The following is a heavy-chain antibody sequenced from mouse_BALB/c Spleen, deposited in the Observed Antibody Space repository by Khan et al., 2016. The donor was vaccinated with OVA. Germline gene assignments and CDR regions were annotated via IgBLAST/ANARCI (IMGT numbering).Heavy chain of an antibody. Sequence: QVQLQQPGAELVRPGAAVKLSCKTSGYTFSSYWMNWVKERPGQGLEWIGMIDPSDSETHYNQIFKDKATLTVDKSSSTAYMQLSSLTSEDSAVYYCARGGYGTSFVYWGQGTLVTVSA. CDR1: GYTFSSYW. V-gene: IGHV1-61*01. CDR2: IDPSDSET. D-gene: IGHD2-10*02. CDR3: ARGGYGTSFVY. J-gene: IGHJ3*01.